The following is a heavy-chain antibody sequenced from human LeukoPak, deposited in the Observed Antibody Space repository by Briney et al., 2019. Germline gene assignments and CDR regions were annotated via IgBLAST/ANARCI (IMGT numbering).Heavy chain of an antibody. V-gene: IGHV1-69*05. D-gene: IGHD3-10*01. Sequence: SVKVSYKASGGTFSSYAISWVRQAPGQGLEWMGRIIPVFGTANYAQKFQGRVTITTDESTSTAYMELSSLRSEDTAVYYCADGSSGYFDYWGQGTLVTVPS. J-gene: IGHJ4*02. CDR2: IIPVFGTA. CDR1: GGTFSSYA. CDR3: ADGSSGYFDY.